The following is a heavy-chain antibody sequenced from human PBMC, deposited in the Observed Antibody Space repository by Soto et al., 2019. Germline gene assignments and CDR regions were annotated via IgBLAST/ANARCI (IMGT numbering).Heavy chain of an antibody. V-gene: IGHV3-30*18. CDR2: ISYDGSNK. J-gene: IGHJ4*02. D-gene: IGHD5-18*01. Sequence: QVQLVESGGGVVQPGRSLRLSCAASGFTFSSYGMHWVRQAPGKGLEWVAVISYDGSNKYYADSVKGRFTISRDNSKNTLYLQMNSLRAEDTAVYYCAKDLFSVDTAMVWGQGTLVTVSS. CDR1: GFTFSSYG. CDR3: AKDLFSVDTAMV.